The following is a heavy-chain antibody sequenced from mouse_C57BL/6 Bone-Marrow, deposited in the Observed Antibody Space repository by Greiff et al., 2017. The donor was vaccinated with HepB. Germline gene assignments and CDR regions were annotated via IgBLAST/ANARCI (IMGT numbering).Heavy chain of an antibody. D-gene: IGHD1-1*01. CDR2: INPYNGGT. V-gene: IGHV1-19*01. CDR3: ASDITTVVGY. Sequence: EVQLQQSGPVLVKPGASVKMSCKASGFTFTDYFMYWVQPSHEKGLEWIGVINPYNGGTSYNQKFKGKATLTVDKSSSTAYMELNSLTSEDSAVYYCASDITTVVGYWGQGTTLTVSS. J-gene: IGHJ2*01. CDR1: GFTFTDYF.